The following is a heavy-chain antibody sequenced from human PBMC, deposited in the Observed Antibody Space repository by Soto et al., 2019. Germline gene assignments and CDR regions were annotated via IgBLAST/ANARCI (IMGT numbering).Heavy chain of an antibody. CDR1: GYKFNTCS. V-gene: IGHV1-18*01. CDR2: ISGNNGNT. J-gene: IGHJ4*01. D-gene: IGHD3-10*01. CDR3: ARDMWSFGSGSYSVDY. Sequence: GASVKVSCKASGYKFNTCSITWVRQAPGQGLEWMGWISGNNGNTKYPQKFQGRVTMTTDTSTSAAYMELRSLRSDDTAVYYCARDMWSFGSGSYSVDYWG.